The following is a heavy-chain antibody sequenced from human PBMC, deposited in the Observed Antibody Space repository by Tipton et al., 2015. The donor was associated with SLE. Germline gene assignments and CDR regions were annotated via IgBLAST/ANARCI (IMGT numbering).Heavy chain of an antibody. CDR2: IYPGDSDT. CDR1: GYSFTSYW. V-gene: IGHV5-51*01. Sequence: QLVQSGAEVKKPGESLKISYKGSGYSFTSYWIGWVRQMPGKGLEWMGIIYPGDSDTRYSPSFQGQVTISADKSISTAYLQWSSLKASDTAMYYCARQSRIAAAGSSGSAFDIWGQGTMVTVSS. CDR3: ARQSRIAAAGSSGSAFDI. J-gene: IGHJ3*02. D-gene: IGHD6-13*01.